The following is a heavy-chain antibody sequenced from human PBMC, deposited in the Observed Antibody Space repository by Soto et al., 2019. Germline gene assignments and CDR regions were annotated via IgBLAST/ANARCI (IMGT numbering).Heavy chain of an antibody. D-gene: IGHD3-3*02. J-gene: IGHJ6*02. Sequence: QVQLEQSGAEVKKPGSSVKVSCKASGGTFSTSAISWVRQAPGQGLEWMGGIMPIFRTPDYPQKFQGRVTITADESTSPAYMELSGLRSGDTAVYYCARDKDRQQLGGNYYYMLDVWGQGTTVTVSS. CDR3: ARDKDRQQLGGNYYYMLDV. CDR2: IMPIFRTP. CDR1: GGTFSTSA. V-gene: IGHV1-69*13.